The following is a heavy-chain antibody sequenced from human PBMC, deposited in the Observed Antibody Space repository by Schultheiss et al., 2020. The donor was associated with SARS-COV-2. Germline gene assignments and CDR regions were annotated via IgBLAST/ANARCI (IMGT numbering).Heavy chain of an antibody. Sequence: SVKVSCKASGYTFTSYVISWVRQAPGQGLEWMGGIIPIFGTANYAQKFQGRVTITADESTSTAYMELSSLRSEDTAVYYCARDRRGYGDYRYYYGMDVWGQGTTVTVSS. CDR3: ARDRRGYGDYRYYYGMDV. V-gene: IGHV1-69*13. J-gene: IGHJ6*02. D-gene: IGHD4-17*01. CDR2: IIPIFGTA. CDR1: GYTFTSYV.